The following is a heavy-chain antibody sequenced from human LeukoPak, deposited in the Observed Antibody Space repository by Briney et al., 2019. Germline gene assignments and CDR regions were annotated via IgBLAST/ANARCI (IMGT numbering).Heavy chain of an antibody. Sequence: GGSLRLSCAASEFTFSDYEMNWVRQAPGKGLGWVSYISSSGSAIYYADSVKGRFTISRDNAKNSLYLQMNSLRADDTAVYYCARESYCSGGSCYSEGWFDPWGQGTLVTVSS. J-gene: IGHJ5*02. D-gene: IGHD2-15*01. CDR3: ARESYCSGGSCYSEGWFDP. CDR2: ISSSGSAI. CDR1: EFTFSDYE. V-gene: IGHV3-48*03.